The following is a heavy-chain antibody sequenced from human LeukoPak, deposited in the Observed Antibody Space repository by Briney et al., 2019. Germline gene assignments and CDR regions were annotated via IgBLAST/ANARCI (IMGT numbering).Heavy chain of an antibody. D-gene: IGHD3-10*01. V-gene: IGHV3-48*03. Sequence: GGSLRLSCAASGFTFSNYEMNWVRQAPGKGLEWVSFISASGTTTYYADSVKGRFTSSRDNAKNSLYLQMNSLRAEDTAAYFCARVVGYYGSGNYYFDSWGQGTLVTVSS. CDR3: ARVVGYYGSGNYYFDS. J-gene: IGHJ4*02. CDR2: ISASGTTT. CDR1: GFTFSNYE.